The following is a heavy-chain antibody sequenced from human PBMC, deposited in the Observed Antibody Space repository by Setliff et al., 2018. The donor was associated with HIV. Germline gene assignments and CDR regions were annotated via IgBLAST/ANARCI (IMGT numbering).Heavy chain of an antibody. CDR3: AREPGNSGYKEAYYFDY. CDR2: IIPIFGTA. CDR1: GGTFSSYA. J-gene: IGHJ4*02. Sequence: GASVKVSCKASGGTFSSYAISWVRQAPGQGLEWMGGIIPIFGTANYAQKFQGRVTITADESTSTAYMELSSLRSEDTAVYYCAREPGNSGYKEAYYFDYWGQGTQVTVSS. V-gene: IGHV1-69*13. D-gene: IGHD5-12*01.